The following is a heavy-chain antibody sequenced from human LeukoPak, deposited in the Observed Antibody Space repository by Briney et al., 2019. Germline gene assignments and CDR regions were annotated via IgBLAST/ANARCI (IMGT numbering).Heavy chain of an antibody. CDR3: ARVGDRSGWYLGY. CDR1: GGSISSYY. V-gene: IGHV4-59*01. J-gene: IGHJ4*02. Sequence: SETLSLTCTVSGGSISSYYWSWIRQPPRKGLEWIGYIYYSGSTNYNPSLKSRVTISVDTSKNQISLKLSSVTAADTAVYYCARVGDRSGWYLGYWGQGTLVTVSS. D-gene: IGHD6-19*01. CDR2: IYYSGST.